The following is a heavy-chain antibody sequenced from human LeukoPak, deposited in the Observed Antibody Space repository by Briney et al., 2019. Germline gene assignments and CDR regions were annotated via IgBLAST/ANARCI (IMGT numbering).Heavy chain of an antibody. CDR3: ARAVSSGWDHDAFDI. Sequence: PGGSLRLSCAASGFTFSSCDMHWVRQATGKGLEWVSAIGTAGDTYYPGSVKGRFAISRENAKKSLYLQMNSLRAGDTAVYYCARAVSSGWDHDAFDIWGQGTMVTVSS. V-gene: IGHV3-13*01. CDR2: IGTAGDT. J-gene: IGHJ3*02. CDR1: GFTFSSCD. D-gene: IGHD6-19*01.